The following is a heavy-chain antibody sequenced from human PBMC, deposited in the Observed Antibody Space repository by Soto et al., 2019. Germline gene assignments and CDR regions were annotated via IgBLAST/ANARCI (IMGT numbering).Heavy chain of an antibody. CDR2: IYYSGST. CDR3: ARAVVVVSNWFDP. J-gene: IGHJ5*02. Sequence: QVQLQESGPGLVKPSQTLSLTCTVSGGSISSGGYYWSWIRQHPGKGLEWIGYIYYSGSTYYNPSLKSQVTISVDTSKNQFSLKLSSVTAAATAGYYCARAVVVVSNWFDPWGQGTLVTVSS. V-gene: IGHV4-31*01. D-gene: IGHD2-15*01. CDR1: GGSISSGGYY.